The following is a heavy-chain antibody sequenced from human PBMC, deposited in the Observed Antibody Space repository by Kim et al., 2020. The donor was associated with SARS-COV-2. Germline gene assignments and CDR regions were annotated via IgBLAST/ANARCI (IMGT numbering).Heavy chain of an antibody. Sequence: GGSLRLSCASSGFTFSSYVMNWVRQSPGKGLEWVSAITDYADNTHYADSVKGRFTISRDNSENTPYLQMNYLRAEDTAIYYCAIDQVRGHDYWGQGTLVTVSS. D-gene: IGHD4-4*01. CDR2: ITDYADNT. CDR1: GFTFSSYV. V-gene: IGHV3-23*01. CDR3: AIDQVRGHDY. J-gene: IGHJ4*02.